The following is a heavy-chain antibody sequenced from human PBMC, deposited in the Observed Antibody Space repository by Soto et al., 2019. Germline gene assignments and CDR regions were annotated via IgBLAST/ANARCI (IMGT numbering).Heavy chain of an antibody. D-gene: IGHD3-9*01. Sequence: EMELLESGGGLVQPGGSLRLSCEASGFTFSSYALSWVRQAPGQGLEWVSDINNSGGGTYYAASVRGRFIISRDNSKNTLYLQMNSLRAEDTAVYFCARIVEHYYILTVEGLDYWGQGTLVTVSS. V-gene: IGHV3-23*01. CDR2: INNSGGGT. J-gene: IGHJ4*02. CDR3: ARIVEHYYILTVEGLDY. CDR1: GFTFSSYA.